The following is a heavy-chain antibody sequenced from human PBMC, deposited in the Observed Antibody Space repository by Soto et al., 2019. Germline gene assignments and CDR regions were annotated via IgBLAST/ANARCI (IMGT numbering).Heavy chain of an antibody. CDR2: IYHSGST. J-gene: IGHJ4*02. CDR1: GGSISSGGYS. V-gene: IGHV4-30-2*01. CDR3: ARDTGSDYFDY. D-gene: IGHD4-17*01. Sequence: PSETLSLTCAVSGGSISSGGYSWSWIRQPPGKGLEWIGYIYHSGSTYYNPSLKSRVTISVDRSKNQFSLKLSSVTAADTAVYYCARDTGSDYFDYWGQGTLVTVSS.